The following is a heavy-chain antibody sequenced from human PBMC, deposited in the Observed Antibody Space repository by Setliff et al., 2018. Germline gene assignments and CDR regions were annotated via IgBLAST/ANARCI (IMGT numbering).Heavy chain of an antibody. CDR3: RYWSGYYNNDY. Sequence: PSETLSLTCSVSGGSISSYFWNWVRQPAGKGLEWIGRIYSNENTNYNPSLKSRLTISVDASTNQFSLKLYSVTAADTAVYYCRYWSGYYNNDYWGQGTLVTVSS. V-gene: IGHV4-4*07. J-gene: IGHJ4*02. CDR2: IYSNENT. CDR1: GGSISSYF. D-gene: IGHD3-3*01.